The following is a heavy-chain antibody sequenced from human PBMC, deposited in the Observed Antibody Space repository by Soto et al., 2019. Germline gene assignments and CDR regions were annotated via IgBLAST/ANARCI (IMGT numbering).Heavy chain of an antibody. CDR2: IKSKTDGGTT. V-gene: IGHV3-15*01. CDR1: GFTFSNAW. CDR3: TTDLPDPAIIIFRWELERWASDI. J-gene: IGHJ3*02. D-gene: IGHD1-26*01. Sequence: EVQLVESGGGLVKPGGSLRLSCAASGFTFSNAWMSWVRQAPGKGLEWVGRIKSKTDGGTTDYAAPVKGRFTISRDDSKNTLYLQINSLKTEDTAVYYCTTDLPDPAIIIFRWELERWASDIWGQGTMVTVSS.